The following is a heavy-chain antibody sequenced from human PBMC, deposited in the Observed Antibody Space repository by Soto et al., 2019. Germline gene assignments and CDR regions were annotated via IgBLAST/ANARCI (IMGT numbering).Heavy chain of an antibody. CDR1: GFTFSSYA. J-gene: IGHJ5*02. CDR2: ISGSGGST. CDR3: AKDGNPIPYLTGYYRLGWFDP. D-gene: IGHD3-9*01. Sequence: EVQLLESGGGLVQPGGSLRLSCAASGFTFSSYAMSWVRQAPGKGLEWVSAISGSGGSTYYADSVNGRFTISRDNSKNTLYLQMNSLRAEDTAVYYCAKDGNPIPYLTGYYRLGWFDPWGQGTLVTVSS. V-gene: IGHV3-23*01.